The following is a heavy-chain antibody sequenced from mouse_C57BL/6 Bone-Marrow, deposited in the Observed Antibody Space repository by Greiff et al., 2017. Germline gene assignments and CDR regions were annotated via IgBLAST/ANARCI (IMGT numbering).Heavy chain of an antibody. CDR3: ARALLFSWYFDV. V-gene: IGHV1-53*01. CDR2: INPSNGGT. D-gene: IGHD1-1*01. CDR1: GYTFTSYW. J-gene: IGHJ1*03. Sequence: QVQLQQSGTELVKPGASVKLSCKASGYTFTSYWMHWVKQRPGQGLEWIGNINPSNGGTNYNEKFKSKATLTVDKSSSTAYMQLSSLTSEDSAVYCCARALLFSWYFDVWGTGTTVTVSS.